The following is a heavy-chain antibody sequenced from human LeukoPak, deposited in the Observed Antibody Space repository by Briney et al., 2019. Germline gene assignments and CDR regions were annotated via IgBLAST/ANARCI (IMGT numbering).Heavy chain of an antibody. CDR1: GYTFTSYA. CDR2: INTNTGNP. CDR3: AGDRPVGWDPRGVFDY. D-gene: IGHD6-19*01. V-gene: IGHV7-4-1*02. J-gene: IGHJ4*02. Sequence: ASVKVSCKASGYTFTSYAMNWVRQAPGQGLERMGWINTNTGNPTYAQGFTGRFVFSLDTSVSTAYLQISSLKAEDTAVYYCAGDRPVGWDPRGVFDYWGQGTLVTVSS.